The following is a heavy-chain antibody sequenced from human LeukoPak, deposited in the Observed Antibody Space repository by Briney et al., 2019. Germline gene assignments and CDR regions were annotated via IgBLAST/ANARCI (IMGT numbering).Heavy chain of an antibody. D-gene: IGHD3-22*01. V-gene: IGHV3-21*01. CDR2: ISSSSSYI. J-gene: IGHJ4*02. Sequence: GGPLRLSCAASGFTFSSYSTNWVRQAPGKGLEWVSSISSSSSYIYYADSVKGRFTISRDNAKNSLYLQMNSLRAEDTAVYYCARDRDYYDSSGYSFYFDYWGQGTLVTVSS. CDR3: ARDRDYYDSSGYSFYFDY. CDR1: GFTFSSYS.